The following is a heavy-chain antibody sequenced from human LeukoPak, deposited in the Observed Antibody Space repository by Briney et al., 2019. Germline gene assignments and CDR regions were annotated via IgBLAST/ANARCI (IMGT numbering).Heavy chain of an antibody. V-gene: IGHV1-69*01. J-gene: IGHJ4*02. Sequence: SVKVSCKASGGTFISYAISWVRQAPGQGLEWMGGIIPIFGTANYAQKFQGRVTITADESTSTAYMELSSLRSEDTAVYYCARDWIQGGSGWYRYYFDYWGQGTLVTVSS. CDR2: IIPIFGTA. D-gene: IGHD6-19*01. CDR1: GGTFISYA. CDR3: ARDWIQGGSGWYRYYFDY.